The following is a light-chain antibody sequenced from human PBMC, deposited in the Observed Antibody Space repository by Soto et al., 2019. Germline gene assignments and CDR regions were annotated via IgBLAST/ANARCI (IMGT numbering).Light chain of an antibody. J-gene: IGKJ3*01. Sequence: EIVLTQSPATLSLSPGERATLSCRASQSVSTYLAWYQQKPGQAPKLLIYEASNGGTGIPARFSGSGSGTVFTLTSSRLQPDVFAVYYYQQNTNSRTFGPGTKVDIK. CDR1: QSVSTY. V-gene: IGKV3-11*01. CDR2: EAS. CDR3: QQNTNSRT.